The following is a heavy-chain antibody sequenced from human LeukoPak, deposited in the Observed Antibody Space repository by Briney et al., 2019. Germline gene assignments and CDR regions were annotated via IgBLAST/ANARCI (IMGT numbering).Heavy chain of an antibody. CDR1: GFTFSSYA. V-gene: IGHV3-30-3*01. Sequence: GGSLRLTCAASGFTFSSYAMHWVRQAPGKGLEWVAVISYDGSNKYYADSVKGRFTISRDNSKNTLYLQMNSLRAEDTAVYYCARDHRGVRDYFDYWGQGTLVTVSS. D-gene: IGHD3-10*01. J-gene: IGHJ4*02. CDR3: ARDHRGVRDYFDY. CDR2: ISYDGSNK.